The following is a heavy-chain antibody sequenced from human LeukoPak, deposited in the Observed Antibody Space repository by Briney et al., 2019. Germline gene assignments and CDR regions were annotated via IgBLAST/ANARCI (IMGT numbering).Heavy chain of an antibody. J-gene: IGHJ6*02. Sequence: VASVKVSCKASGYTFTGYYMHWVRQAPGQGLEWMGWFNPNSGGTNYAQKFQGRVTMTRDTSISTAYMELSRLRSDDTAVYYCARAGGDGYNFDHYYYGMDVWGQGTTVTVSS. V-gene: IGHV1-2*02. CDR2: FNPNSGGT. CDR3: ARAGGDGYNFDHYYYGMDV. CDR1: GYTFTGYY. D-gene: IGHD5-24*01.